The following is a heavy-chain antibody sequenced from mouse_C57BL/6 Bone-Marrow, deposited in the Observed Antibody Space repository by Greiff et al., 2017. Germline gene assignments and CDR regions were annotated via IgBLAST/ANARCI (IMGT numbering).Heavy chain of an antibody. Sequence: EVQLQQSVAELVRPGASVKLSCTASGFNITNTYMHWVKQRPEQGLEWIGRIDPANGNTKYAPKFQGKATITVDTSSNTAYLQLSSLTSEDTAIYYGAREGLGRDYYAMDYWGQGTSVTVSS. CDR2: IDPANGNT. J-gene: IGHJ4*01. D-gene: IGHD4-1*01. V-gene: IGHV14-3*01. CDR1: GFNITNTY. CDR3: AREGLGRDYYAMDY.